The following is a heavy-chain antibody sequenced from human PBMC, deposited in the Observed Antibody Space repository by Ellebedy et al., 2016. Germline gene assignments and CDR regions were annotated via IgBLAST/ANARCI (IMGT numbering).Heavy chain of an antibody. CDR2: TSGHNEGRTT. V-gene: IGHV3-15*01. CDR3: VGDIWFGDLWGMS. CDR1: GFSFRHAS. Sequence: GESLKISXVGSGFSFRHASMNWVRQAPGTGLESVGRTSGHNEGRTTDYPAPVKGRFWISRDDSRDTVYLQMNSLKIEDAAVYYCVGDIWFGDLWGMSWGQGTLVTVSS. J-gene: IGHJ5*02. D-gene: IGHD3-10*01.